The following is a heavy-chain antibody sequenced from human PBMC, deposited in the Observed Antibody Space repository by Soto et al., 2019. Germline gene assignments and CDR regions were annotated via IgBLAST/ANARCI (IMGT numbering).Heavy chain of an antibody. CDR3: ARDARQWLDSSSYFDS. CDR1: GFTFSRYS. CDR2: LSTTSSYI. D-gene: IGHD6-19*01. J-gene: IGHJ4*02. V-gene: IGHV3-21*01. Sequence: GGSLRLSCTASGFTFSRYSMTWVRQTPGKGLEWVSSLSTTSSYIYYADSVKGRFTISRDNAENSLYLQMDSLTVDDTAVYYCARDARQWLDSSSYFDSWGQGTLVTVSS.